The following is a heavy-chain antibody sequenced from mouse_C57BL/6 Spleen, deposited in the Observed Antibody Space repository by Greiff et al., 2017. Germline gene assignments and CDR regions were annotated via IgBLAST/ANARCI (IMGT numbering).Heavy chain of an antibody. CDR1: GYTFTSYW. CDR2: IHPSDSDT. D-gene: IGHD2-4*01. CDR3: AIPYDYDEGPGFYYAMDY. Sequence: QVQLQQPGAELVKPGASVKVSCKASGYTFTSYWMHWVKQRPGQGLEWIGRIHPSDSDTNYNQKFKGKATLTVDKSSSTAYMQLSSLTSEDSAVYYCAIPYDYDEGPGFYYAMDYWGQGTSVTVSS. J-gene: IGHJ4*01. V-gene: IGHV1-74*01.